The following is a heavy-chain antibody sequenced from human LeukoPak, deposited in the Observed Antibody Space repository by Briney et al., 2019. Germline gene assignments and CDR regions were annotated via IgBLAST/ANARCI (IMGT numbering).Heavy chain of an antibody. V-gene: IGHV4-59*01. J-gene: IGHJ4*02. CDR3: ARDPTVTTPSFDY. D-gene: IGHD4-17*01. CDR2: IYYSGST. Sequence: ASETLSLTCTVSGGSISSYYWSWIRQPPGKGLEWIGYIYYSGSTNYNPSLKSRVTISVDTSKNQFSLKLSSVTAADTAVYYCARDPTVTTPSFDYWGQGTLVTVSS. CDR1: GGSISSYY.